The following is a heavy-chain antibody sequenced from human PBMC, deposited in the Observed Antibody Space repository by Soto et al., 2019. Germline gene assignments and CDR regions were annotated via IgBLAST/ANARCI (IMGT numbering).Heavy chain of an antibody. Sequence: SETLSLTCTVSGGSISSSSYYWGWIRQPPGKGLEWIGSIYYSGSTYYNPSLKSRFTISVDTSKNQFSLKLSSVTAADTAVYYCARHVGFWSGYSGFDYWGQGTLVTVSS. J-gene: IGHJ4*02. CDR3: ARHVGFWSGYSGFDY. V-gene: IGHV4-39*01. CDR2: IYYSGST. D-gene: IGHD3-3*01. CDR1: GGSISSSSYY.